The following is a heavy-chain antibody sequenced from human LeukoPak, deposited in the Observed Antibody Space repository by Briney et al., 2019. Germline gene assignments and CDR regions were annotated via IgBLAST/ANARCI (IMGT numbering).Heavy chain of an antibody. Sequence: GASLRLSCVASGFTLSSYAMNWVRQAPGKGLEWVSVISGSGGSTYYADSVKGRFTISRDNSKNTLYLQMNSLRAEDTAVYYCAKESPQFDYWGQGTLVTVSS. CDR3: AKESPQFDY. CDR1: GFTLSSYA. V-gene: IGHV3-23*01. CDR2: ISGSGGST. J-gene: IGHJ4*02.